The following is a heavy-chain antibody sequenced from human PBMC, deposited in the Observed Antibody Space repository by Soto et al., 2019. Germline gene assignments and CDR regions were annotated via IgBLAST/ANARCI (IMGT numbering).Heavy chain of an antibody. CDR2: ITSDTKTI. J-gene: IGHJ4*02. Sequence: EVQLVESGGNLVQPGGSLRLSCAASGFRFSMYSMNWVRQAPGKGLEWSAYITSDTKTIKYADSVKGRFTISRDNGKNSVYLQMNSLRDEDTAVYYCARSLEGHFDYWGQGTVVTVSA. CDR1: GFRFSMYS. CDR3: ARSLEGHFDY. D-gene: IGHD1-1*01. V-gene: IGHV3-48*02.